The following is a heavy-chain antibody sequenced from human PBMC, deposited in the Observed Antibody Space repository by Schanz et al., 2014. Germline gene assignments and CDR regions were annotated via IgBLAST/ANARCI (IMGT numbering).Heavy chain of an antibody. J-gene: IGHJ3*01. V-gene: IGHV3-30*04. CDR3: TRDRGALINHNDALDL. CDR1: GFTFNDYA. CDR2: ISYEGSKK. Sequence: VQLVEYGGGLVQPGESLKLSCAASGFTFNDYAMHWVRQAPGKGLEWVAVISYEGSKKYYPDSVQGRFTISRDNSKNTVYLQMNSLRSEDTAVYYCTRDRGALINHNDALDLWGQGTMVSVSS. D-gene: IGHD3-16*01.